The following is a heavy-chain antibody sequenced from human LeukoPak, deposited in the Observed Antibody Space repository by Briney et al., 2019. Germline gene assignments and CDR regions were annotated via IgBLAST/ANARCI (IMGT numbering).Heavy chain of an antibody. Sequence: GGSLRLSCAASGITVSSNYMSWVRQAPGKGLEWASVIYSGGSTSYADSVKGRFTISRDNSKNTLYLQMNSLRAEDTAVYYCARPHGSGSYYQDYWGQGTLVTVSS. CDR3: ARPHGSGSYYQDY. V-gene: IGHV3-66*04. CDR1: GITVSSNY. J-gene: IGHJ4*02. CDR2: IYSGGST. D-gene: IGHD3-10*01.